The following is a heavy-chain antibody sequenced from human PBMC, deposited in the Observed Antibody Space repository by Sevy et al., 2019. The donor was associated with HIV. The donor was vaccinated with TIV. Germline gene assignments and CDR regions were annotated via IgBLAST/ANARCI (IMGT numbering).Heavy chain of an antibody. V-gene: IGHV4-4*07. J-gene: IGHJ5*02. CDR2: IYTSGST. Sequence: SETLSLTCTVSGCSISSYYWSWIRQPAGKGLEWIGRIYTSGSTNYNPSLKSRVTMSVDTSKNQFSLRLSSVTAADTAVYYCARDAQQWLVNWFDPWGQGTLVTVSS. D-gene: IGHD6-19*01. CDR1: GCSISSYY. CDR3: ARDAQQWLVNWFDP.